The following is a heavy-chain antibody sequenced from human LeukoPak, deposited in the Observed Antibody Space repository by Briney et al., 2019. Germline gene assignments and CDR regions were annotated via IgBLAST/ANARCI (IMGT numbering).Heavy chain of an antibody. CDR3: ARRGSSGWYWYY. CDR1: GGSFSGYY. CDR2: INHSGST. D-gene: IGHD6-19*01. J-gene: IGHJ4*02. Sequence: SETLSLTCAVYGGSFSGYYWSWIRQPPGKGLEWIGEINHSGSTNYNPSLKSRVTMSVDTSKNQISLKLSSVTAADTAVYYCARRGSSGWYWYYWGQGTLVTVSS. V-gene: IGHV4-34*01.